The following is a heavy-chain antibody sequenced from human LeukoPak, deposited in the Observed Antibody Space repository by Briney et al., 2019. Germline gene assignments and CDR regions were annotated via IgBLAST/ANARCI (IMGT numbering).Heavy chain of an antibody. CDR3: ARGNIAAFDP. V-gene: IGHV1-69*13. CDR2: IIPIFGTA. Sequence: GASVKVSCKASGGTFSSYAINWMRQAPGQGLEWMGGIIPIFGTANYAQKFQGRVTITADESTSTAYMELSSLRSEDTAVYYCARGNIAAFDPWGQGTLVTVSS. D-gene: IGHD6-13*01. J-gene: IGHJ5*02. CDR1: GGTFSSYA.